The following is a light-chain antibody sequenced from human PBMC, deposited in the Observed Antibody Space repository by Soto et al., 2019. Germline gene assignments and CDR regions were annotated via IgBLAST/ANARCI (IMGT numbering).Light chain of an antibody. V-gene: IGKV1-33*01. J-gene: IGKJ5*01. CDR2: DAS. Sequence: DIQMTQSPSSLSVSLGDRVTITCQASRYIGNYLNWYQQKPGTAPKLLVNDASSLEMGVPSRFTRSGSGTDFSVTISSLPPEDIATYSCQHYHSIPFSFGQATR. CDR1: RYIGNY. CDR3: QHYHSIPFS.